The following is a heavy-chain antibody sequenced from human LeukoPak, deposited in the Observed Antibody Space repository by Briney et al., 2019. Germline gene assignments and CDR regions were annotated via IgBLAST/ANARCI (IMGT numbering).Heavy chain of an antibody. CDR1: GFTFSSYA. V-gene: IGHV3-30*04. D-gene: IGHD2-2*01. J-gene: IGHJ6*02. Sequence: GGSLRLSCAASGFTFSSYAMHWVRQAPGKGLEWVAVISYDGSNKYYADSVKGRFTISRDNSKNTLYLQMNSLRAEDTAVYYCARDGIVVVPAAETYYYYGMDVWGQGTTVTVSS. CDR2: ISYDGSNK. CDR3: ARDGIVVVPAAETYYYYGMDV.